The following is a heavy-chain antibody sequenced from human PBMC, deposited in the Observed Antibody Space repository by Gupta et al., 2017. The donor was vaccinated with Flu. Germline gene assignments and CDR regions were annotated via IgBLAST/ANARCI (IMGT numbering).Heavy chain of an antibody. V-gene: IGHV3-33*08. J-gene: IGHJ4*02. CDR3: VRDGQQPAPYSVDD. CDR1: GFIFRNNA. CDR2: IWFDGSNK. D-gene: IGHD6-13*01. Sequence: QVQLVESGGGVVQPGSSLRLSCPASGFIFRNNAIHWVRQAPGKGLEWVAQIWFDGSNKYYADSVKGRFSISRDNSKNTAYLQMNSLRVEDTAIYFCVRDGQQPAPYSVDDGGRGTLVTVTS.